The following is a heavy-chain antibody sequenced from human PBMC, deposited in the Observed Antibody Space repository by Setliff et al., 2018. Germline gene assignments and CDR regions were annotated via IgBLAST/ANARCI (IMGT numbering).Heavy chain of an antibody. J-gene: IGHJ6*03. Sequence: SVKVSCKASGGTFSSYAIDWVRQAPGQGLEWMGGIIPMFGTTNYAQKFQGRLTVTTDESTNTAYMELSSLSSEDTAVYYCARVFGSSSSPYNYYYYMDVWGKGTTVTVSS. D-gene: IGHD6-6*01. CDR1: GGTFSSYA. V-gene: IGHV1-69*05. CDR3: ARVFGSSSSPYNYYYYMDV. CDR2: IIPMFGTT.